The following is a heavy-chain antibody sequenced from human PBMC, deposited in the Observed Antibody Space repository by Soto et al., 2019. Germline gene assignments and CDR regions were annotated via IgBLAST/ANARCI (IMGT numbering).Heavy chain of an antibody. D-gene: IGHD3-16*01. V-gene: IGHV3-53*01. J-gene: IGHJ5*02. Sequence: PGGSLRLSCAASGFTVSSNYMSWVRQAPGKGLEWVSVIYSGGSTYYADSVKGRFTISRDNSKNTLYLQMNSLRAEDTAVYYCAREITFGGRNNWFDPWGQGTLVTVSS. CDR1: GFTVSSNY. CDR3: AREITFGGRNNWFDP. CDR2: IYSGGST.